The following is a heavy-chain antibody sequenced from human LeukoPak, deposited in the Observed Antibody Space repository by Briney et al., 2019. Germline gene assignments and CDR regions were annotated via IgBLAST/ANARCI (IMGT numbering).Heavy chain of an antibody. CDR1: GFTFRTYW. V-gene: IGHV3-74*01. CDR2: INEDGSIT. J-gene: IGHJ4*02. D-gene: IGHD3-22*01. CDR3: ARDGHYDSSGYYRDY. Sequence: GGSLRLSCAVSGFTFRTYWMHWVRQVPGEGLVWVSRINEDGSITNYADSVKGRFSISRDNAKNTLYLQMNSLRAEDTAVYYCARDGHYDSSGYYRDYWGQGTLVTVSS.